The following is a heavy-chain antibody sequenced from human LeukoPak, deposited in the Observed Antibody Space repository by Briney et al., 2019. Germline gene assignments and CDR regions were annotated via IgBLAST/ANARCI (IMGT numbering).Heavy chain of an antibody. V-gene: IGHV3-7*01. CDR3: VRYRDGEYDF. D-gene: IGHD4-17*01. J-gene: IGHJ4*02. CDR2: IKQDGSEK. Sequence: PGGSLRLSCAGSGFIFSSHWMIWVRQAPGKGPEWVASIKQDGSEKYYVDSVKGRFTISRDNTKSSMYLEMNSLRAEDTAVHYCVRYRDGEYDFWGQGTLVTVSS. CDR1: GFIFSSHW.